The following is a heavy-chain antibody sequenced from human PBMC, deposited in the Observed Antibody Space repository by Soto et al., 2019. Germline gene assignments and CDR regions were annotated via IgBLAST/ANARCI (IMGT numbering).Heavy chain of an antibody. V-gene: IGHV4-34*01. Sequence: QVQLQQWGAGLLKPSETLSLTCAVYGGSFSGYYWSWIRQPPGKGLEWIGEINHSGSTNYNPSLKSRVTLSVDTSKTQFSLKLSSVTAADTAVYYCARGGGTDCSGGSCYSLGENFDYWGQGTLVTVSS. CDR3: ARGGGTDCSGGSCYSLGENFDY. CDR1: GGSFSGYY. D-gene: IGHD2-15*01. J-gene: IGHJ4*02. CDR2: INHSGST.